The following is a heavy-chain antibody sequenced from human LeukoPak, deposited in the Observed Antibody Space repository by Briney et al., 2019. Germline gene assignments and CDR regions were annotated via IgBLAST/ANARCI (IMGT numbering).Heavy chain of an antibody. V-gene: IGHV3-7*03. Sequence: GGSLRLSCATSGFTFSDYWMNWYRQAPGKGLEWVAIIKQDGSEKHYVDFVKGRFTISRDNDRNSLFLQMNGLRDDDTAVYYCARGQSWLSDSWGQGILVTVTS. D-gene: IGHD3-9*01. CDR1: GFTFSDYW. CDR2: IKQDGSEK. CDR3: ARGQSWLSDS. J-gene: IGHJ4*02.